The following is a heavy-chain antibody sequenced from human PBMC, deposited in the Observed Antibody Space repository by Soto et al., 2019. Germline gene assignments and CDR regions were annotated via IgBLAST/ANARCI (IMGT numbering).Heavy chain of an antibody. Sequence: SQTLSLTCAISGDSVSSNSAAWNRIRQSPSRGLEWLGRTYYRSKWYNDYAVSVKSRITINPDTSKNQFSLQLNSVTPEDTAVYYCAREGESPIMITFGGVIVDDAFDIWGQGTMVTVSS. CDR1: GDSVSSNSAA. V-gene: IGHV6-1*01. CDR3: AREGESPIMITFGGVIVDDAFDI. J-gene: IGHJ3*02. CDR2: TYYRSKWYN. D-gene: IGHD3-16*02.